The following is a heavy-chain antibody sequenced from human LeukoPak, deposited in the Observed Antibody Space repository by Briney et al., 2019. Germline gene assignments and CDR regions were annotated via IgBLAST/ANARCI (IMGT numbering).Heavy chain of an antibody. J-gene: IGHJ6*02. V-gene: IGHV3-30*02. CDR3: ARDLKLYYDILTGYYSHYYYYGMDV. D-gene: IGHD3-9*01. Sequence: PGGSLRLSCAASGFTFSSFGIHWVRQAPGKGLEWVAFIRYDGSNKYYADSVKGRFTISRDNPKNTLYLQMNSLRAEDTAVYYCARDLKLYYDILTGYYSHYYYYGMDVWGQGTTVTVSS. CDR1: GFTFSSFG. CDR2: IRYDGSNK.